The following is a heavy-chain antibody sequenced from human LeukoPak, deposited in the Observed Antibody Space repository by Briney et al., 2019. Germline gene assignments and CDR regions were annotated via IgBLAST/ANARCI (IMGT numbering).Heavy chain of an antibody. CDR1: GYPISSGYY. Sequence: SETLSLTCAVSGYPISSGYYWGWIRQPPGKGLEWIGSIYHSGSTYYNPSLKSRVTISVDTSKNQFSLKLSSVTAADTAVYYCARAGSFFLLGDYGFDPWGQGTLVTVSS. CDR2: IYHSGST. CDR3: ARAGSFFLLGDYGFDP. J-gene: IGHJ5*02. D-gene: IGHD4-17*01. V-gene: IGHV4-38-2*01.